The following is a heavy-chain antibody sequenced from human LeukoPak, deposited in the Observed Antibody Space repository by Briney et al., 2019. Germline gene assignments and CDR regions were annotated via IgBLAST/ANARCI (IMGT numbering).Heavy chain of an antibody. CDR2: ISWNSGSI. J-gene: IGHJ3*02. Sequence: GGSLRLSCAASGFTFSSYGMHWVRQAPGKGLEWVSGISWNSGSIGYADSVKGRFTISRDNAKNSLYLQMNSLRAEDTALYYRAKDRGAFDIWGQGTMVTVSS. CDR3: AKDRGAFDI. CDR1: GFTFSSYG. V-gene: IGHV3-9*01.